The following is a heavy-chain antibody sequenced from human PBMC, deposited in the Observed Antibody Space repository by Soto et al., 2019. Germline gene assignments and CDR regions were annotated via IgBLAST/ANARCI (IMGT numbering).Heavy chain of an antibody. CDR2: INAGNGNT. V-gene: IGHV1-3*01. CDR3: ARSSSSREFDY. D-gene: IGHD6-13*01. J-gene: IGHJ4*02. CDR1: GYTFTSYT. Sequence: QVQLVQSGAEVKKPGASVKVSCKASGYTFTSYTMHWVRQAPGQRLEWMGWINAGNGNTKYSQKFQGRVTITRDTSASTAYMELSSLRSEDTAVYYCARSSSSREFDYWGQGTLVTVSS.